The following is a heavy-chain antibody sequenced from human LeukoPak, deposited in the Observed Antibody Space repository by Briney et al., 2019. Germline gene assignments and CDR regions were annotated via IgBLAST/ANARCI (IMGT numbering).Heavy chain of an antibody. D-gene: IGHD1-26*01. CDR3: ARARGRWHLLPLDF. CDR2: ISHDGAAK. Sequence: GGSLRLSCAASGFSFSNFAIHWVRQAPGKGLEWLAVISHDGAAKHYADSVKGRFTISRDNSNNSLSLQMNSLSAEDTAVYYCARARGRWHLLPLDFWGQGTLVTVSS. J-gene: IGHJ4*02. V-gene: IGHV3-30*04. CDR1: GFSFSNFA.